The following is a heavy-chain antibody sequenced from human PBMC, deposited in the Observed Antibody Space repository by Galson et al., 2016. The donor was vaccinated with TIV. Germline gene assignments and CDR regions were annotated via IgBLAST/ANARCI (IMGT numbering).Heavy chain of an antibody. V-gene: IGHV3-30*04. CDR2: ISNDGSDK. CDR3: ARDPTGGSYHFDY. CDR1: GFAFSIFA. J-gene: IGHJ4*02. Sequence: SLRLSCAASGFAFSIFAMNWVRQAPGKALEWVGGISNDGSDKYYGDSVKGRFTISRDKSKNTLSLQMVSLRTEDTAVYYCARDPTGGSYHFDYWGQGALVIVS. D-gene: IGHD7-27*01.